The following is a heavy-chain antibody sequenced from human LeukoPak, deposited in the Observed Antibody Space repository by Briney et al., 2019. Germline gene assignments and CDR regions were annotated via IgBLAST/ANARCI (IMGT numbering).Heavy chain of an antibody. V-gene: IGHV3-30-3*01. J-gene: IGHJ6*02. CDR2: ISYDGSNK. CDR3: ARERYSTGMDV. CDR1: GFTFSSYA. Sequence: GRSLRLSCAASGFTFSSYAMHWVRQAPGKGLEWVAVISYDGSNKYYADSVKGRFTISRDNSKNTLYLQMNSLRAEDTAVYYCARERYSTGMDVWGQGTTVTVSS. D-gene: IGHD1-14*01.